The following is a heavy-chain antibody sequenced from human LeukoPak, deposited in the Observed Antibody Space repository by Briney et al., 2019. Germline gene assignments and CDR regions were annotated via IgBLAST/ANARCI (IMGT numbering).Heavy chain of an antibody. J-gene: IGHJ5*02. D-gene: IGHD3-16*01. Sequence: GASVKVSCKASGYTFTSYGISWVRQAPGQGLEWMGWISANNGNTNYAQKLQGRVTMTTDTSTSTSYMELRSLRSDDAAVYYCARAVDLGARYRWFDPWGKGTLVTVSS. V-gene: IGHV1-18*01. CDR2: ISANNGNT. CDR1: GYTFTSYG. CDR3: ARAVDLGARYRWFDP.